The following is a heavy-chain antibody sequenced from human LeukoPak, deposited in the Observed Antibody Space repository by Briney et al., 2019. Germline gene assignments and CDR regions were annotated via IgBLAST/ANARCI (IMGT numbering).Heavy chain of an antibody. V-gene: IGHV4-4*07. D-gene: IGHD3-3*01. J-gene: IGHJ5*02. CDR1: GGSISSYY. Sequence: SETLSLTCTVSGGSISSYYWSWIRQPAGKGLEWIGRIYTSGSTNYNPSLKSRVTMSVDTSKNQLSLKLSSVTAADTAVYYCARSTYDFWSGYYSRFDPWGQGTLVTVSS. CDR2: IYTSGST. CDR3: ARSTYDFWSGYYSRFDP.